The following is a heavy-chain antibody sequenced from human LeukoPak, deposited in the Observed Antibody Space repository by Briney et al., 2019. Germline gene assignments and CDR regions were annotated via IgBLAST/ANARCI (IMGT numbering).Heavy chain of an antibody. J-gene: IGHJ3*02. Sequence: GGSLRLSCAASGFTFSSYGMHWVRQAPGKGLEWVAFIRYDGSNKYYADSVKGRFTISRDNSKNTLYLQMNSLRAEDTAVYYCWGHGIAAAGTPKDAFDIWGQGTMVTVSS. D-gene: IGHD6-13*01. CDR3: WGHGIAAAGTPKDAFDI. V-gene: IGHV3-30*02. CDR1: GFTFSSYG. CDR2: IRYDGSNK.